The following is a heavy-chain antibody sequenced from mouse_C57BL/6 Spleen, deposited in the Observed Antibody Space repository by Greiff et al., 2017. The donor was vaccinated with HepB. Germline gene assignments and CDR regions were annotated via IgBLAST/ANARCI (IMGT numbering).Heavy chain of an antibody. CDR3: ARSGIYYGNYGDY. CDR2: INPSTGGT. J-gene: IGHJ2*01. CDR1: GYSFTGYY. D-gene: IGHD2-1*01. V-gene: IGHV1-42*01. Sequence: VQLQQSGPELVKPGASVKISCKASGYSFTGYYMNWVKQSPEKSLEWIGEINPSTGGTTYNQKFKAKATLTVDKSSSTAYMQLKSLTSEDSAVYYCARSGIYYGNYGDYWGQGTTLTGSS.